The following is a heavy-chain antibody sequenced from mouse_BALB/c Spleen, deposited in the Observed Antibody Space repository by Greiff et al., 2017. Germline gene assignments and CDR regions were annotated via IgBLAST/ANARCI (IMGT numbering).Heavy chain of an antibody. CDR2: ISSGSSTI. CDR3: AREGDDYDWFAY. CDR1: GFTFSSFG. Sequence: EVQLVESGGGLVQPGGSRKLSCAASGFTFSSFGMHWVRQAPEKGLEWVAYISSGSSTIYYADTVKGRFTISRDNPKNTLFLQMTSLRSEDTAMYYCAREGDDYDWFAYWGQGTLVTVSA. J-gene: IGHJ3*01. V-gene: IGHV5-17*02. D-gene: IGHD2-4*01.